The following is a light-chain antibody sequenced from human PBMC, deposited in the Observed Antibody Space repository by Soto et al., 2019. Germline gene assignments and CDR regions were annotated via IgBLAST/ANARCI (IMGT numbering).Light chain of an antibody. CDR1: QSVSSSY. CDR2: GAS. CDR3: QQYHNSPPT. Sequence: VFTQSRGTLSLSPGERATLSCRASQSVSSSYLAWYRQKPGRAPRLLSYGASSRAPGIPDRFSGGGSGTDFTLTISRLEPEDFAVYYCQQYHNSPPTFGQGTK. J-gene: IGKJ1*01. V-gene: IGKV3-20*01.